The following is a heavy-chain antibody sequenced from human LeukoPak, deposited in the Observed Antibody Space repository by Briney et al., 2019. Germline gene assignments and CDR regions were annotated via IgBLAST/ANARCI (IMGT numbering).Heavy chain of an antibody. CDR1: GFTFGDYF. CDR2: IRSKAHGGTT. V-gene: IGHV3-49*04. Sequence: HTGGSLRLSCTASGFTFGDYFMSWVRQAPGKGLEWVGFIRSKAHGGTTEYAASVKGRFTISRDDSKSIAYLQMNSLKIEDTAVYYCTRDRPGYMVRGGDSWGQGTLVTVSS. CDR3: TRDRPGYMVRGGDS. J-gene: IGHJ4*02. D-gene: IGHD3-10*01.